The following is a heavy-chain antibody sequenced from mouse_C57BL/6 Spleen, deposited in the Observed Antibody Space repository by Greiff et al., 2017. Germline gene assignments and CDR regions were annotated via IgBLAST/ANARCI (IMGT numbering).Heavy chain of an antibody. D-gene: IGHD2-1*01. CDR2: INPSSGYT. V-gene: IGHV1-7*01. Sequence: QVQLQQSGAELAKPGASVKLSCKASGYTFTSYWMHWVKQRPGQGLEWIGYINPSSGYTKYNQKFKDKATLTADTSSSTAYMQLLSLTYEDSAVYYCAKSYGNYFDYWGQGTTLTVSS. J-gene: IGHJ2*01. CDR3: AKSYGNYFDY. CDR1: GYTFTSYW.